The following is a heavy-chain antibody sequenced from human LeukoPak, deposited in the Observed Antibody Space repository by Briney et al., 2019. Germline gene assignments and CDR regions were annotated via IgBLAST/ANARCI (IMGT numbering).Heavy chain of an antibody. CDR3: ARRPGPYCSSTSCYNDAFDI. CDR2: IYYSGST. D-gene: IGHD2-2*02. CDR1: GGSISSSSYY. V-gene: IGHV4-39*01. Sequence: SETLSLTCTVSGGSISSSSYYWGWIRQPPGKGLGWIGSIYYSGSTYYNPSLKSRVTISVDTSKNQFSLKLSSVTAADTAVYYCARRPGPYCSSTSCYNDAFDIWGQGTMVTVSS. J-gene: IGHJ3*02.